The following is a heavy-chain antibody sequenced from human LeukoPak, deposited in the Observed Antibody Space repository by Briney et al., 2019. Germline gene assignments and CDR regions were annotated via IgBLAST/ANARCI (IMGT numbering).Heavy chain of an antibody. J-gene: IGHJ4*02. CDR1: GFTFSSHG. D-gene: IGHD3-22*01. CDR3: ARDTGAYYDSGGLDY. Sequence: GTLRLSCAASGFTFSSHGMSWVRQAPGKGLEWVSSISSSSSYIYYADSVKGRFTISRDNAKNSLYLQMNSLRAEGTAVYYCARDTGAYYDSGGLDYWGQGTLVTVSS. CDR2: ISSSSSYI. V-gene: IGHV3-21*01.